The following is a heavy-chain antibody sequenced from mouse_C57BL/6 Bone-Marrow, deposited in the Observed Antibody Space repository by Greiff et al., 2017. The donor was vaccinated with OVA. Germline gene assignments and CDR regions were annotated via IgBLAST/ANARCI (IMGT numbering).Heavy chain of an antibody. CDR2: IHPSASDT. D-gene: IGHD2-4*01. Sequence: QVQLQQPGAELVKPWASVKVSCKASGYTFTSYWMHWVKQTPGQGLVWIGRIHPSASDTNYNQKFKGKATLTVEKSSSTAHMQLSTLTSGDSAVYDCAIDDYGVGAWLAYWGQGTLVTVSA. V-gene: IGHV1-74*01. CDR3: AIDDYGVGAWLAY. CDR1: GYTFTSYW. J-gene: IGHJ3*01.